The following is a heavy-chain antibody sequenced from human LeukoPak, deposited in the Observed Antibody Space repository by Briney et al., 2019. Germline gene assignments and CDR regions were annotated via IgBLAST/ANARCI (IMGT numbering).Heavy chain of an antibody. CDR2: ISSNGGST. CDR3: ATTRLGLSGIY. D-gene: IGHD1-1*01. V-gene: IGHV3-64*01. CDR1: GYTFTGYY. Sequence: ASVKVSCKASGYTFTGYYMHWVRQAPGKGLEYVSAISSNGGSTYYANSVKGRFTISRDNSKNTLYLQMGSLRAEDMAVYYCATTRLGLSGIYWGQGTLVTVSS. J-gene: IGHJ4*02.